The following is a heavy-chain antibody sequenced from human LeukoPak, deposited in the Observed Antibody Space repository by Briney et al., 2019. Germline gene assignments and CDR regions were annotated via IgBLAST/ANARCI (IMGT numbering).Heavy chain of an antibody. Sequence: PGGSLRLSCAASGFTFSSYWMSWVRQAPGKGLEWVANIKQDGSEKYYVDSVKGRFTISRDSAKNSLYLQMNSLRAEDTAVYYCARDGGKRVLRYFDWLSYYYGMDVWGQGTTVTVSS. D-gene: IGHD3-9*01. CDR2: IKQDGSEK. CDR1: GFTFSSYW. CDR3: ARDGGKRVLRYFDWLSYYYGMDV. V-gene: IGHV3-7*01. J-gene: IGHJ6*02.